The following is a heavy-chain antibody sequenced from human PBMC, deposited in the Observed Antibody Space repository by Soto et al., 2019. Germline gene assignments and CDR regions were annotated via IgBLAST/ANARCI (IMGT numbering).Heavy chain of an antibody. CDR2: IYYSGST. V-gene: IGHV4-31*03. J-gene: IGHJ4*02. CDR1: GGSISSGGYY. Sequence: PSETLSLTCTVSGGSISSGGYYWSWIRQHPGKGLEWIGYIYYSGSTYYNPSLKSRVTISVDTSKNQFSLKLSSVTAADTAVYYCAREVASAAGNFDYWGQGTLVTVSS. D-gene: IGHD6-13*01. CDR3: AREVASAAGNFDY.